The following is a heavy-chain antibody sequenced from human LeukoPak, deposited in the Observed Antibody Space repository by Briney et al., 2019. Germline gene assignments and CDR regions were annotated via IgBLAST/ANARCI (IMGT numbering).Heavy chain of an antibody. J-gene: IGHJ4*02. D-gene: IGHD3-10*01. CDR3: ARRIYYYGSGKERSTFDY. CDR1: GFTFSSYA. CDR2: ISGSGSRT. V-gene: IGHV3-23*01. Sequence: PGGSLRLSCAASGFTFSSYAMSWVRQAPGKGLEWVSGISGSGSRTYYADSVKGRFTISRDNPKNTVSLQMNSLRVEDTAVYCCARRIYYYGSGKERSTFDYWGQGTLVTVSS.